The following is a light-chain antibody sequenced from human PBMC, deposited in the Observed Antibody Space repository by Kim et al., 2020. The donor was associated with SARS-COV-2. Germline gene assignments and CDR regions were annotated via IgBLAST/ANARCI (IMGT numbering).Light chain of an antibody. CDR2: VAP. V-gene: IGKV3D-15*01. CDR3: KQYDSWLS. Sequence: LSVSPAERAAPPSWGRQTVASRLAWYQQTPGQPPRLLTSVAPTRATGIPATFSGTGSGTDFTLIISSRQSEDSAVYYCKQYDSWLSFGGGTKLEI. CDR1: QTVASR. J-gene: IGKJ4*01.